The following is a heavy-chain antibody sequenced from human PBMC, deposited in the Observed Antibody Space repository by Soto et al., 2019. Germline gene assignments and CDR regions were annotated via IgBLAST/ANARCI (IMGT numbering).Heavy chain of an antibody. CDR1: GVSIDSSYW. D-gene: IGHD6-19*01. J-gene: IGHJ4*02. CDR3: ARGAVAGLFDY. Sequence: PSETLSLTCDVSGVSIDSSYWWSWIRQPPGKGLEWIGYIYYSGSTNYNPSLKSRVTISVDTSKNQFSLKLSSVTAADTAVYYCARGAVAGLFDYWGQGTLVTVSS. V-gene: IGHV4-59*01. CDR2: IYYSGST.